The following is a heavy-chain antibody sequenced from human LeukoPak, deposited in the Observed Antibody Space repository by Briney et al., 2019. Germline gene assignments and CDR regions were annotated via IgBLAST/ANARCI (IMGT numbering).Heavy chain of an antibody. D-gene: IGHD3-10*01. CDR3: AREETRMVRGVIPRPFDY. CDR2: ISSSSSTI. Sequence: PPGGSLRLSCAASGFTFSSYSMNWVRQAPGKGLEWVSYISSSSSTIYYADSVKGRFTISRDNAKNSLYLQMNSLRAEDTAVYYCAREETRMVRGVIPRPFDYWGQGTLVTVSS. J-gene: IGHJ4*02. CDR1: GFTFSSYS. V-gene: IGHV3-48*04.